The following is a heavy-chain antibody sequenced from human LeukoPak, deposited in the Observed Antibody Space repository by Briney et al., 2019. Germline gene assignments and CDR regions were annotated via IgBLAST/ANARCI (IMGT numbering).Heavy chain of an antibody. D-gene: IGHD6-19*01. Sequence: QPGGSLRLSCAVSGFTVRSNYMSWVRQAPGKGLEWVSVIYVDGDTYYTDSVKGRFTISRHNSKNTLYLQMNSLRAEDTAVYYCARAPEWLIFDYWGQGTLVTVSS. J-gene: IGHJ4*02. CDR3: ARAPEWLIFDY. CDR2: IYVDGDT. V-gene: IGHV3-53*04. CDR1: GFTVRSNY.